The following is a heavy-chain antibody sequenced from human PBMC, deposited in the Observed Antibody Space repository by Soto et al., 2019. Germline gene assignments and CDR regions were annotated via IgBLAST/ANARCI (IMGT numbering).Heavy chain of an antibody. CDR1: GFTFSSYS. J-gene: IGHJ4*02. CDR3: AKKVNSGPGSQYFDY. Sequence: GGSLRLSCAASGFTFSSYSMSWVRQAPGRGLEWVSGFRTSGDGGTTYYADSVKGRFTISRDNSKNMLFLQMNSLRAEDTAIYYCAKKVNSGPGSQYFDYWGQGTLVTVSS. D-gene: IGHD3-10*01. V-gene: IGHV3-23*01. CDR2: FRTSGDGGTT.